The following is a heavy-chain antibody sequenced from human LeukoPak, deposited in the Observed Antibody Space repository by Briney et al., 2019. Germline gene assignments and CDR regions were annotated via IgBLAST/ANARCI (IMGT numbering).Heavy chain of an antibody. CDR1: VFTYSRYW. V-gene: IGHV3-74*01. CDR3: ARVNVCPRCHFDY. J-gene: IGHJ4*02. Sequence: GGSLRLSCPASVFTYSRYWMHWVRQAPGKGLVWVSRISTDGSSAIYADSVKGRFTISRDNAKNTLYLQMNSLRAEDTAVYYCARVNVCPRCHFDYWGQGTLVTVSS. D-gene: IGHD3-16*01. CDR2: ISTDGSSA.